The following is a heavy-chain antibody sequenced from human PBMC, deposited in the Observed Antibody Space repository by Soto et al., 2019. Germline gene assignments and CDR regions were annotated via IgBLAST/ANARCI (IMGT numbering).Heavy chain of an antibody. CDR2: ISSSSSYT. D-gene: IGHD1-26*01. Sequence: GGSLRLSCAASGFTFSDYYMSWIRQAPGKGLEWVSYISSSSSYTNYADSVKGRFTISRDNAKNSLYLQMNSLRAEDTAVYYCAGPTRYSPFNYYGMAVWGQGTTVTVSS. CDR3: AGPTRYSPFNYYGMAV. J-gene: IGHJ6*02. V-gene: IGHV3-11*06. CDR1: GFTFSDYY.